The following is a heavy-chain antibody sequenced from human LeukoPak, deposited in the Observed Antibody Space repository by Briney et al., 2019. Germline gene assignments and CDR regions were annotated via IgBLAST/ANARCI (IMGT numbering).Heavy chain of an antibody. Sequence: ASVKVSCKASGYTFTSYAMHWVRQAPGQRLEWMGWINAGNGDTKYSQKFQGRVTITRDTSASTAYMELSSLRSEDTAVYYCARARYRGDAFDIWGQGTMVTVSP. CDR2: INAGNGDT. D-gene: IGHD1-1*01. CDR1: GYTFTSYA. J-gene: IGHJ3*02. V-gene: IGHV1-3*01. CDR3: ARARYRGDAFDI.